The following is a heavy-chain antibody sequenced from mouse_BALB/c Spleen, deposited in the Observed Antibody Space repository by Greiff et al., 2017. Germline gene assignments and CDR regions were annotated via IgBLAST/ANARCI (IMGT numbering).Heavy chain of an antibody. CDR2: IWTGGGT. CDR3: VRSLGTLYAMDY. J-gene: IGHJ4*01. D-gene: IGHD4-1*01. CDR1: GFSLTSYD. Sequence: QVQLKESGPGLVAPSQSLSITCTASGFSLTSYDISWIRQPPGKGLEWLGVIWTGGGTNYNSAFMSRMSISKDNSKSQVYLKMNSLQTDDTAIYYCVRSLGTLYAMDYWGQGTSVTVSS. V-gene: IGHV2-9-2*01.